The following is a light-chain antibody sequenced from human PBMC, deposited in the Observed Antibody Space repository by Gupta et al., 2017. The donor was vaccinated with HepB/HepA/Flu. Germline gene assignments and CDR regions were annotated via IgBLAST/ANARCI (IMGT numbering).Light chain of an antibody. CDR3: SSLTTTKSLL. J-gene: IGLJ2*01. CDR2: DVS. V-gene: IGLV2-14*03. Sequence: SALTQPAFVSGSPGQSITISCTGSSSDVGAYNHVSWYQQHPDKGPKLMIYDVSLRPAGVPNRFSGSKSGNTASLTISGRQEEDEADYSCSSLTTTKSLLFGGGTKLTVL. CDR1: SSDVGAYNH.